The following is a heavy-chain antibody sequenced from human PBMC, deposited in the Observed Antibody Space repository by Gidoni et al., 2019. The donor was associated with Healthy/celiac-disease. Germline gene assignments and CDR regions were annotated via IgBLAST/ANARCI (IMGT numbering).Heavy chain of an antibody. J-gene: IGHJ4*02. CDR3: AKALLESYGYSGDY. V-gene: IGHV3-30*18. D-gene: IGHD5-18*01. CDR2: ISYDGSNK. Sequence: GMHWVRQAPGKGLEWVAVISYDGSNKYYADSVKGRFTISRDNSKNTLYLQMNSLRAEDTAVYYCAKALLESYGYSGDYWGQGTLVTVSS.